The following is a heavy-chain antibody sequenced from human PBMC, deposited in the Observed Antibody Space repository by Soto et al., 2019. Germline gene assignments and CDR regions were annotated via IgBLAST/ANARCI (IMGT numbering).Heavy chain of an antibody. D-gene: IGHD4-4*01. CDR3: ARSYSNYESGNVY. Sequence: EVQLVESGGGLVQPGGSLSFSWAASGFTFSSYSMHWLRQPPVKGLEWVSYIISSSSTIYYADSVKGRFTISRDNAKKSLYLQMNSLREEDTAVYYCARSYSNYESGNVYWGQGTLVTVCS. CDR2: IISSSSTI. V-gene: IGHV3-48*02. CDR1: GFTFSSYS. J-gene: IGHJ4*02.